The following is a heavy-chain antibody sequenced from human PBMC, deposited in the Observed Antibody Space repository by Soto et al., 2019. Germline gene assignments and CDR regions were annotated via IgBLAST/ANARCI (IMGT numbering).Heavy chain of an antibody. CDR2: ISVYNGKT. CDR1: GYSLLGYG. Sequence: ASVKVSCKASGYSLLGYGLSWVRQAPGQGLEWMGWISVYNGKTNYAQKFQDRVTMTPDTSTSTVYMELRSLKSDDTAVYYCARGRRPLIGGLYHTRGYFDYWGQGTLVTVSS. J-gene: IGHJ4*02. V-gene: IGHV1-18*01. CDR3: ARGRRPLIGGLYHTRGYFDY. D-gene: IGHD5-12*01.